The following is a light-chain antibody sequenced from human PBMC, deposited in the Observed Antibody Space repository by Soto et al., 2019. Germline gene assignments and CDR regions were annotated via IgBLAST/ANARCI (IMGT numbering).Light chain of an antibody. Sequence: QSALTQPASVSGSPGQSITISCTGTRSDVGGYNFVSWFQQHPGKAPKLIIYEGSKRPSGVSNRFSGSKSGNTASLTISGLQAEDEADYYCCSYAGSSNWVFGGGTKLTVL. CDR3: CSYAGSSNWV. CDR2: EGS. J-gene: IGLJ3*02. CDR1: RSDVGGYNF. V-gene: IGLV2-23*01.